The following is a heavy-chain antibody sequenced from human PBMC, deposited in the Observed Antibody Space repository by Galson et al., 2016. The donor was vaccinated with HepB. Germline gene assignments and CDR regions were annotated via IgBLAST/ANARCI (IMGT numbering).Heavy chain of an antibody. CDR3: AKDKSGAVAGIGRLDH. V-gene: IGHV3-9*01. Sequence: SLRLSCAASGFTLGNYAMAWVRQAPGKGLEWVSSINWNGGIVHYADSVKGRFTISRDNPKSTLFLQMNSLRAEDTAPYYCAKDKSGAVAGIGRLDHWGQGTLVSVSS. J-gene: IGHJ4*02. D-gene: IGHD6-13*01. CDR1: GFTLGNYA. CDR2: INWNGGIV.